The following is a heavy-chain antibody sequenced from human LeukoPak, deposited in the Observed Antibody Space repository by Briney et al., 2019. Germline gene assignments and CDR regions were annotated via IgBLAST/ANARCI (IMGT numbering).Heavy chain of an antibody. CDR2: ISYDGSNK. CDR1: GFTFSSYA. J-gene: IGHJ6*02. CDR3: ARDRTEIVGTTLYYYYGIDV. Sequence: PGRSLRLSCAASGFTFSSYAMHWVRQAPGKGLEWVAVISYDGSNKYYADSVKGRFTISRDNSKNTLYLQMNSLRAEDTAVYYCARDRTEIVGTTLYYYYGIDVWGQGTTVTVSS. V-gene: IGHV3-30-3*01. D-gene: IGHD1-26*01.